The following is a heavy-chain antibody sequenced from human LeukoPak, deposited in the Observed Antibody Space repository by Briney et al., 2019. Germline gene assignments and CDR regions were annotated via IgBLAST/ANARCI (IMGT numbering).Heavy chain of an antibody. J-gene: IGHJ4*02. CDR3: ARDAVTGYSSGWYKPFPFDY. V-gene: IGHV3-21*01. CDR1: GFTLSNYN. Sequence: GGSLRLSCAASGFTLSNYNMNWVRQAPGKGLEWVSSISGSSSYLFFADSVKGRFTISRDNTKNSLYLQMNSLRVDDTAVYYCARDAVTGYSSGWYKPFPFDYWGQGSLVTVSS. CDR2: ISGSSSYL. D-gene: IGHD6-19*01.